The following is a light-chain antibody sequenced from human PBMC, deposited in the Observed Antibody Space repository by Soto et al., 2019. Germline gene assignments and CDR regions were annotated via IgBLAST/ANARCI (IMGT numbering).Light chain of an antibody. CDR1: QSVSSN. V-gene: IGKV3-15*01. Sequence: EIAMTQSPATLSVSPGERGTLSCRASQSVSSNLAWYQQKPGQAPRLLIYAASARATGIPARFSGSGSGTDFTLTISSLQSEDVAVYYCQQYNNWPYTFGHGTRVEIK. J-gene: IGKJ2*01. CDR2: AAS. CDR3: QQYNNWPYT.